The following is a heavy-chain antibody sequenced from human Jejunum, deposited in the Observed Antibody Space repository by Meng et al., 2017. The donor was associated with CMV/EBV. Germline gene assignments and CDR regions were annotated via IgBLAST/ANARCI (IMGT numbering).Heavy chain of an antibody. D-gene: IGHD2-15*01. Sequence: WMPWVRQSPGKGLVSVSRIDGDGSYANYADSVKGRFPISRDNAKSTLFLEMNSLRVEDTAVYYCARDAAYCDGGGCYSAYYFDYWGQGALVTVSS. CDR2: IDGDGSYA. CDR1: W. V-gene: IGHV3-74*01. J-gene: IGHJ4*02. CDR3: ARDAAYCDGGGCYSAYYFDY.